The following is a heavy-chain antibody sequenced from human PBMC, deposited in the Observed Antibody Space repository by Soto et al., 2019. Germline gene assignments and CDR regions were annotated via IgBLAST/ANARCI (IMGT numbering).Heavy chain of an antibody. CDR2: IIPIFDTA. Sequence: QVQVVQSGAELRKPGSSVKVSCQASGGTFSDSTINWVRQAPGQRLEWMGGIIPIFDTANYAEKFQGRVTITADDSTSTSFMEVSSLRSEDTAVYSCARNGTLTSYSYGMDVCGQGTMVTVSS. CDR1: GGTFSDST. D-gene: IGHD1-1*01. J-gene: IGHJ6*02. V-gene: IGHV1-69*01. CDR3: ARNGTLTSYSYGMDV.